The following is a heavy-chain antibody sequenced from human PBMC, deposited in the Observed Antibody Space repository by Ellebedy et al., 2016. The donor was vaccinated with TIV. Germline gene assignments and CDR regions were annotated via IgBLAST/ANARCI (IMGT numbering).Heavy chain of an antibody. J-gene: IGHJ6*03. CDR2: IYYSGST. CDR1: GGSISSSSYY. V-gene: IGHV4-39*01. Sequence: SETLSLXXTVSGGSISSSSYYWGWIRQPPGKGLEWIGSIYYSGSTYYNPSLKSRVTISVDTSKNQFSLKLSSVTAADTAVYYCARHSGVPYYYYMDVWGKGTTVTVSS. D-gene: IGHD2-2*01. CDR3: ARHSGVPYYYYMDV.